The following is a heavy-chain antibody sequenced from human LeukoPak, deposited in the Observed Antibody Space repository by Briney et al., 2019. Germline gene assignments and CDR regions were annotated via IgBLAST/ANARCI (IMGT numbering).Heavy chain of an antibody. CDR3: ARFDYSSSSYYFDY. J-gene: IGHJ4*02. CDR2: INHSGST. Sequence: ASETLSLTCAVYGGSFSGYYWSWIRQPPGKGLEWIGEINHSGSTNYNPSLKSRVTISVDTSKNQFSLKLSSVTAADTAVYYCARFDYSSSSYYFDYWGQGTLVTVSS. V-gene: IGHV4-34*01. CDR1: GGSFSGYY. D-gene: IGHD6-6*01.